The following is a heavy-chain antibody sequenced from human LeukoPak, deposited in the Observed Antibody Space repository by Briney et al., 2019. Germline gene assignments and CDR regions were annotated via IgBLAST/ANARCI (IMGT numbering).Heavy chain of an antibody. J-gene: IGHJ4*02. CDR3: ARDGYSSELDY. V-gene: IGHV1-69*05. Sequence: SVKVSCKASGGTFSSYAISWVRQPPGQGLEWVGGIIPIFGTANYAQKLQGRVTMTTDTSTSTAYMELRSLRSDDTAVYYCARDGYSSELDYWGQGTLVTVSS. D-gene: IGHD6-25*01. CDR1: GGTFSSYA. CDR2: IIPIFGTA.